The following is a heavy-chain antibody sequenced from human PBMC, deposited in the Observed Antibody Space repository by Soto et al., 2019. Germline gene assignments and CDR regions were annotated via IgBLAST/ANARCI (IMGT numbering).Heavy chain of an antibody. CDR3: ARVERGTATTVVDAFDI. CDR2: MSHSGGT. Sequence: QVQLQQWGAGLLKPSETLSLTCAVYGGFVSSGSYYWSWIRQPPGKGLEWIGEMSHSGGTHFNPYPKSRVTISVDTSKNQFSLKMGSVTAADTALYYCARVERGTATTVVDAFDIWGPGTMVTVSS. J-gene: IGHJ3*02. D-gene: IGHD1-1*01. V-gene: IGHV4-34*01. CDR1: GGFVSSGSYY.